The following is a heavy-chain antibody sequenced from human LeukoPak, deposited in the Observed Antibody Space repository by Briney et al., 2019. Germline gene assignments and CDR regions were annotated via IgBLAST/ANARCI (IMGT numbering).Heavy chain of an antibody. V-gene: IGHV5-51*01. CDR1: GYSFTSYW. CDR2: IYPGDSDT. CDR3: ARFNCSSTSCFDAFDI. Sequence: GESLKISCKGSGYSFTSYWIGWVRQMPGKGLEWMGIIYPGDSDTRYSPSFQGQVTISADKSISTAYLQWSSLKASDTAMYYCARFNCSSTSCFDAFDIWGQGTMVTVPS. J-gene: IGHJ3*02. D-gene: IGHD2-2*01.